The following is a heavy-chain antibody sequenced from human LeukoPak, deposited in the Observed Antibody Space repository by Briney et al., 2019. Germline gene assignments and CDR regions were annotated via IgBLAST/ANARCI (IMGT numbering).Heavy chain of an antibody. V-gene: IGHV3-23*01. CDR2: ISGSGSSGGST. CDR3: AKSGYNRFDY. J-gene: IGHJ4*02. CDR1: GFTVSSNY. Sequence: GGSLRLSCAASGFTVSSNYMSWVRQAPGKGLEWASAISGSGSSGGSTYYADSVKGRFTISRDNSKNTLYLQMNSLRAEDTAVYYCAKSGYNRFDYWGQGTLVTVSS. D-gene: IGHD5-24*01.